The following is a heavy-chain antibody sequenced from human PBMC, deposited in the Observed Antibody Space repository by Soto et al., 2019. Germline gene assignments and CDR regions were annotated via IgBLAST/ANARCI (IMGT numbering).Heavy chain of an antibody. CDR3: ARVLLRYCGSGSYYNPPGY. V-gene: IGHV1-46*01. J-gene: IGHJ4*02. CDR2: INPSGGST. CDR1: GYRFTSYY. D-gene: IGHD3-10*01. Sequence: ASVKVSCEACGYRFTSYYMHWVRQAPEQGLEWMGIINPSGGSTSYAQKFQGRVTMTRDTSTSTVYMELSSLRSEDTAVYYCARVLLRYCGSGSYYNPPGYWGQGTLVTVSS.